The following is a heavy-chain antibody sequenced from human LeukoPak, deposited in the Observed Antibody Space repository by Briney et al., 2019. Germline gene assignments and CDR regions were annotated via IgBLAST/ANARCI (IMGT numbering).Heavy chain of an antibody. CDR1: GFTSITNE. V-gene: IGHV3-48*03. CDR2: IRSSGGTI. Sequence: GGSLRLSCEASGFTSITNEMNWVRQPPGKGREWAEYIRSSGGTIYYADSVKGRFTISRDNAKNSLYLQMNSLRAEDTAVYYCARGLKYYDTLTGFGNYYAMDVWGQGTTVTVSS. J-gene: IGHJ6*02. D-gene: IGHD3-9*01. CDR3: ARGLKYYDTLTGFGNYYAMDV.